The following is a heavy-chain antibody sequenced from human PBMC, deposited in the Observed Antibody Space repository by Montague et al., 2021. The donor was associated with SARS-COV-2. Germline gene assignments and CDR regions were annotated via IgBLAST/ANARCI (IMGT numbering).Heavy chain of an antibody. V-gene: IGHV4-39*01. CDR2: SYYSGTT. CDR3: ARGSYGSGSYHAFDI. J-gene: IGHJ3*02. D-gene: IGHD3-10*01. CDR1: GDSHSSPKYY. Sequence: SETLSLTCTVSGDSHSSPKYYCAWIRQPPGKGLEWIGSSYYSGTTYDNPSLRSQVTISVDTSKTQFSLKMNSVTAADTAVYYCARGSYGSGSYHAFDIWSRGTVVAVSS.